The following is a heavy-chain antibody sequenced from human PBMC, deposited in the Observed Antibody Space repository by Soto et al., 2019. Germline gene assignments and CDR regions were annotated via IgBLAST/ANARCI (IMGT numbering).Heavy chain of an antibody. CDR1: GFTVSSNY. Sequence: EVQLVESGGGLVQPGGSLRLSCAASGFTVSSNYMSWVRQAPGKGLEWVSVIYSGGSTYYADSVKGRFTISRDNSKNTLYLQMNSLRAEDTAVYYCARVLNGIYYDDGMDVWGQGTTVTVSS. V-gene: IGHV3-66*01. D-gene: IGHD3-16*01. J-gene: IGHJ6*02. CDR3: ARVLNGIYYDDGMDV. CDR2: IYSGGST.